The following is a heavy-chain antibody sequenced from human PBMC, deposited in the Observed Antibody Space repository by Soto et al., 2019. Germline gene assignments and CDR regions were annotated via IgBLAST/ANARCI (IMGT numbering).Heavy chain of an antibody. CDR1: GFTFSSYA. Sequence: GGSLRLSCAGSGFTFSSYAMHWVRQAPGKGLEWVAVISYDGSNKYYADSVKGRFTISRDNSKNTLYLQMNSLRAEDTAVYYCARDRAAAGKHGDYYYYGMDVWGQGTTVTVSS. V-gene: IGHV3-30-3*01. CDR3: ARDRAAAGKHGDYYYYGMDV. D-gene: IGHD6-13*01. CDR2: ISYDGSNK. J-gene: IGHJ6*02.